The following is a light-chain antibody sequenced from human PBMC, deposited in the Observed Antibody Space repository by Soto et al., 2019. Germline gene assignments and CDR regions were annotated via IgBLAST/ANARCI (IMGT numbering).Light chain of an antibody. CDR1: LSVLYSSNNKNY. CDR3: QQYYSTPWT. Sequence: DIVMTQSPDSLAVSLGERATINCKSSLSVLYSSNNKNYLAWYQQKPGQPPKLLIYWASTRESGVPDRFSGSGSGTHFSLTITSLQAEDVAVYYCQQYYSTPWTFGQGTKVEIK. J-gene: IGKJ1*01. CDR2: WAS. V-gene: IGKV4-1*01.